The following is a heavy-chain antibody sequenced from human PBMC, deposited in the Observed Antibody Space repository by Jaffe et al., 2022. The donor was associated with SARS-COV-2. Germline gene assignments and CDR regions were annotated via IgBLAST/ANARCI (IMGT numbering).Heavy chain of an antibody. CDR2: IKQDGSEK. V-gene: IGHV3-7*04. CDR1: GFIFSTYW. CDR3: ARARYEMLTGYYFEN. J-gene: IGHJ4*02. Sequence: EVQLVESGGDLVQPGGSLRLSCAASGFIFSTYWMSWVRQAPGKGLEWVANIKQDGSEKHYVDSVKGRFIISRDNAKRSLYLQMSSLTVEDTAVYYCARARYEMLTGYYFENWGQGTLVTVSS. D-gene: IGHD3-9*01.